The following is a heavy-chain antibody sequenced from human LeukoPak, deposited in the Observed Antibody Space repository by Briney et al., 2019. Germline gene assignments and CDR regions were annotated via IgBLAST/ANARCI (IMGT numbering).Heavy chain of an antibody. CDR2: ISSSSSYT. CDR1: GFTFSSYS. CDR3: ARARSRSQGAFDI. V-gene: IGHV3-21*01. J-gene: IGHJ3*02. Sequence: GGSLRLSCAASGFTFSSYSMNWVRQAPGKGLEWVSSISSSSSYTYYADSVKGRFTISRDNAKNSLYLQMNSLRAEDTAVYYCARARSRSQGAFDIWGQGTMVTVSS.